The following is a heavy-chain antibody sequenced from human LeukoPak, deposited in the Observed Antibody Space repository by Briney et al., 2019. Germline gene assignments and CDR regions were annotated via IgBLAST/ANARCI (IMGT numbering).Heavy chain of an antibody. CDR1: GGTFISYA. CDR3: ARGPRSSSVVGEAFDI. Sequence: ASVKVSCKASGGTFISYAISWVRQAPGQGLEWMGGIIPIFGTANYAQKFQGRVTITADESTSTAYMELSSLRSEDTAVYYCARGPRSSSVVGEAFDIWGQGTMVTVPS. V-gene: IGHV1-69*13. J-gene: IGHJ3*02. CDR2: IIPIFGTA. D-gene: IGHD6-6*01.